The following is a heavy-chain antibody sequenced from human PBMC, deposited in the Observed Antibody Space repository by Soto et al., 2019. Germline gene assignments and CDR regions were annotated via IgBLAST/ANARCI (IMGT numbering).Heavy chain of an antibody. CDR1: GFTFSSYS. D-gene: IGHD6-6*01. Sequence: PVGSLRLSCAASGFTFSSYSMNWVRQAPGKGLEWASSISSSSSSYIYYADSVKGRFTISRDNAKSSLYLQMNSLRAEDTAVYYCARDRVGSSYGMDVWGQGTTVTVSS. V-gene: IGHV3-21*01. CDR2: ISSSSSSYI. CDR3: ARDRVGSSYGMDV. J-gene: IGHJ6*02.